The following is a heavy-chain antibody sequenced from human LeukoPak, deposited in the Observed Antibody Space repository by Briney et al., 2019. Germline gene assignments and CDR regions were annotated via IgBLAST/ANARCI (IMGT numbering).Heavy chain of an antibody. V-gene: IGHV1-46*01. J-gene: IGHJ3*02. D-gene: IGHD6-19*01. CDR2: INPSGGST. CDR1: GYTFTSYG. Sequence: ASVKVSCKASGYTFTSYGISWVRQAPGQGLEWMGIINPSGGSTSYAQKFQGRVTMTRDTSTSTVYMELSSLRSEDTAVYYCARGTNSGWPRDAFDIWGQGTMVTVSS. CDR3: ARGTNSGWPRDAFDI.